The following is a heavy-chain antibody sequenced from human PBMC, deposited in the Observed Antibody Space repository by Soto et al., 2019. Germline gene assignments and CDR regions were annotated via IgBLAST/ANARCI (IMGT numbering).Heavy chain of an antibody. CDR3: AKAGVWYNWKGYLDY. Sequence: EVQLLESGGGLVQPGGSLRLSCAASGFTFSSYAMSWVRQAPGKGLEWVSAISGSGGSTYYADSVKGRFTISRDNSKNTLYLQMNRLRAEDTAVYYCAKAGVWYNWKGYLDYWGQGTLVTVSS. CDR1: GFTFSSYA. D-gene: IGHD1-20*01. V-gene: IGHV3-23*01. CDR2: ISGSGGST. J-gene: IGHJ4*02.